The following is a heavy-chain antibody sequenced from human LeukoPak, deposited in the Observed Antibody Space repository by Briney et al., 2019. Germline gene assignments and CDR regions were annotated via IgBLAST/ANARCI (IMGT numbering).Heavy chain of an antibody. CDR2: INPNGGVT. D-gene: IGHD1-26*01. J-gene: IGHJ4*02. CDR1: GYPFVAYY. Sequence: ASVKVSCKTSGYPFVAYYIHWVRQAPGQGLEWMARINPNGGVTKIAQKLQGRITVSRDTSISTAYMELSRLTSDDTAVYYCARGRGSYSLDYWGQGTLVTVSS. V-gene: IGHV1-2*02. CDR3: ARGRGSYSLDY.